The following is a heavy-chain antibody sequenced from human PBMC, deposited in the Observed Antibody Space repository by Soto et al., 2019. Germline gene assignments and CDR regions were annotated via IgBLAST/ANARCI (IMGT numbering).Heavy chain of an antibody. D-gene: IGHD2-15*01. CDR1: GGSITSNW. CDR3: ARVYCSGGSCYHLDY. CDR2: IYHNGRF. Sequence: PSETLSLTCAVSGGSITSNWWSWVRQPPGKGLEWIGEIYHNGRFNYNPSLRSRLTISIDNAKNTLYLQMNSLRAEDTAVYYCARVYCSGGSCYHLDYWGQGTLVTVSS. V-gene: IGHV4-4*02. J-gene: IGHJ4*02.